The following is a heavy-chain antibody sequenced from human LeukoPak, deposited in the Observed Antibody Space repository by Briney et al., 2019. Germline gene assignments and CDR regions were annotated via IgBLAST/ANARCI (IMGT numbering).Heavy chain of an antibody. D-gene: IGHD3-22*01. Sequence: GESLKISCKGSGYSFTSYWIGWMRQMPGKGLEWMGIIYPGDSDTTYSPSFQGQVTISADKSISTAYLQWSSLKASDTAMYYCARRGVYSSSYSDAFDIWGQGTMVTISS. CDR3: ARRGVYSSSYSDAFDI. V-gene: IGHV5-51*01. CDR2: IYPGDSDT. J-gene: IGHJ3*02. CDR1: GYSFTSYW.